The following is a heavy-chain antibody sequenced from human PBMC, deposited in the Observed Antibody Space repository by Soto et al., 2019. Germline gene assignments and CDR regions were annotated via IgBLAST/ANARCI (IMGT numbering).Heavy chain of an antibody. CDR3: ARVGQPPSDY. CDR2: IIHTGST. V-gene: IGHV4-34*12. Sequence: SETLSLTCAVSRGSFSGYYWSWVRQFPGKGLEWIGEIIHTGSTNYNPSLKSRVTMSIDTSKKEISLKLSSVTAADTAVYYCARVGQPPSDYWGQGTLVTVSS. J-gene: IGHJ4*02. CDR1: RGSFSGYY. D-gene: IGHD2-2*01.